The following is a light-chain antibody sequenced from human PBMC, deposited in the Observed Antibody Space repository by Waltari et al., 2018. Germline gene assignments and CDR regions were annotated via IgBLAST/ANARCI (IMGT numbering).Light chain of an antibody. Sequence: QAVVTQEPSLTVSPGGTVTPTCGSSTGAVTGGHYTYWIQQKPGQVPRTLVYDTTNKHSWTPARFSGSLLGGKAALTLSGAQPEDEADYYCLLFFSGIRGVFGGGTKLTV. CDR1: TGAVTGGHY. V-gene: IGLV7-46*01. J-gene: IGLJ2*01. CDR3: LLFFSGIRGV. CDR2: DTT.